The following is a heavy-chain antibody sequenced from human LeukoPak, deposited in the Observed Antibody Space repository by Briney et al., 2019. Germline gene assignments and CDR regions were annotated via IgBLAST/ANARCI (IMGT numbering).Heavy chain of an antibody. Sequence: GGSLRLSCAASGFTFSSYWMSWVRQATGKGLEWVANIKEDGSEKYYVDSVKGRFTISRDKVKDSLYLQMNSLRAEDTAVYYCARPKGVRGFPLDYWGQGTLVTVSS. CDR3: ARPKGVRGFPLDY. D-gene: IGHD3-10*01. V-gene: IGHV3-7*01. CDR2: IKEDGSEK. CDR1: GFTFSSYW. J-gene: IGHJ4*02.